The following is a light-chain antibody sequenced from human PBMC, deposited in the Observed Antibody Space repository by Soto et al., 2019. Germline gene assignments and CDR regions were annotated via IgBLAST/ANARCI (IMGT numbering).Light chain of an antibody. J-gene: IGLJ2*01. CDR1: SSDVGGYNY. CDR3: SSYTSSSRV. Sequence: QSALTQPASVSGSPGQSITISCIGTSSDVGGYNYVSWYQQHPGKAPKLMIYDVSNRPSGVSNRFSGSKSGNTASLTISGRQAEDEADYYCSSYTSSSRVFGGGTKLTVL. CDR2: DVS. V-gene: IGLV2-14*01.